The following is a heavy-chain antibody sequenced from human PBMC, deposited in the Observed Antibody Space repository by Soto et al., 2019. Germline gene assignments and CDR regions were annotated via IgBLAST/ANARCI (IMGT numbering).Heavy chain of an antibody. CDR1: GGTHSSYA. CDR2: IIPIFGTR. V-gene: IGHV1-69*01. D-gene: IGHD3-22*01. CDR3: ARDGSDYSTSGHYDP. Sequence: QVRLVQSGAEVKKPGSSVKVSCKVTGGTHSSYAITWVRQAPGQGLEWMGGIIPIFGTRDYAQKFQGRVTITADPSTSTAYLELSGLTSDDTAVYYCARDGSDYSTSGHYDPWGQGTLVTVSS. J-gene: IGHJ5*02.